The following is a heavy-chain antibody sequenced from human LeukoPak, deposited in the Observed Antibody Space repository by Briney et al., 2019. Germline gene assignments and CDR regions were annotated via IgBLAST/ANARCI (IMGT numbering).Heavy chain of an antibody. V-gene: IGHV3-7*03. CDR3: ARNNGMDV. CDR1: GFTLSNHW. J-gene: IGHJ6*02. Sequence: GGSLRLSCAASGFTLSNHWMTWVRQVPGRGPGWVANVNRDGSETYYLDSVKGRFTISKDNAKNSLYLQMNSLRAEDTALYHCARNNGMDVWGQGTTVIVSS. CDR2: VNRDGSET.